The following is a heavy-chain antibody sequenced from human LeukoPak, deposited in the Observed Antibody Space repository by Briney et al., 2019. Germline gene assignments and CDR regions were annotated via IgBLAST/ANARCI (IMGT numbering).Heavy chain of an antibody. Sequence: GGSLRLSCAVSGFTVSSNYMSWVRQAPGKGLEWVSVIYSGGSTYYADSVKGRFTISRDNSKNTLYLQMNSLRAEDTAVYYCARDGTYGSGSLDYWGQGTLVTVSS. D-gene: IGHD3-10*01. CDR2: IYSGGST. CDR1: GFTVSSNY. J-gene: IGHJ4*02. V-gene: IGHV3-66*01. CDR3: ARDGTYGSGSLDY.